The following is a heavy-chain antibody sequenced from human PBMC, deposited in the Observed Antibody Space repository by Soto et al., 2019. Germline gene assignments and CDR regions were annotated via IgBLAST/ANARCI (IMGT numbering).Heavy chain of an antibody. Sequence: EESLKISCRTSGYRFTSYWIAWVRQMPGKGLEWMGIIFPSDSDTRYSPSFQGQVTISADRSTSTVFLQWASLKDSDTAVYFCASKDKSGYFNWFDHGGQGTLVTVSS. J-gene: IGHJ5*02. CDR3: ASKDKSGYFNWFDH. CDR1: GYRFTSYW. CDR2: IFPSDSDT. D-gene: IGHD3-22*01. V-gene: IGHV5-51*01.